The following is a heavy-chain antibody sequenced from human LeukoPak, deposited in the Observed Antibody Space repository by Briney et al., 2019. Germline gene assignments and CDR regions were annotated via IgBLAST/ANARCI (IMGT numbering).Heavy chain of an antibody. D-gene: IGHD6-13*01. V-gene: IGHV3-7*03. Sequence: PGVSLRLSCAASGFTFSSDWMSWVRQAPGKGLEWVANIKKDGNEKYYVDSVKGRFTISRDNAKSSLYLQMNSLRAEDTAVYYCARGRYSSTTYYFDYWGQGTLVTVSS. CDR1: GFTFSSDW. CDR3: ARGRYSSTTYYFDY. CDR2: IKKDGNEK. J-gene: IGHJ4*02.